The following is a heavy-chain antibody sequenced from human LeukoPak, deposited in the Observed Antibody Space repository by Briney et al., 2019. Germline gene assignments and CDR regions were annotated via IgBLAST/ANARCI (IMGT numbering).Heavy chain of an antibody. V-gene: IGHV4-4*07. CDR1: GASISSYY. CDR3: ARDAVGASGIDY. CDR2: IHTSGST. J-gene: IGHJ4*02. D-gene: IGHD1-26*01. Sequence: SETLSLTCTVSGASISSYYWSWIRQPAGKGLEWIGRIHTSGSTNYNPSLKSRVTISVDTSKNQFSLKLSSVTAADTAVYYCARDAVGASGIDYWGQGTLVTVSS.